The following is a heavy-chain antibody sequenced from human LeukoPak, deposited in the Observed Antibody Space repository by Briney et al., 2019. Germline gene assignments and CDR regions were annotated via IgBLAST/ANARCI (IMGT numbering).Heavy chain of an antibody. Sequence: EASVKVSCKASGYTFTGYYMHWVRQAPGQGLEWMGWINPNSGGTNYAQKFQGRVTITADKSTSTAYMELSSLRSEDTAVYYCASHRWSSGYYHGIPPLDYWGQGTLVTVSS. CDR1: GYTFTGYY. V-gene: IGHV1-2*02. CDR2: INPNSGGT. J-gene: IGHJ4*02. D-gene: IGHD3-22*01. CDR3: ASHRWSSGYYHGIPPLDY.